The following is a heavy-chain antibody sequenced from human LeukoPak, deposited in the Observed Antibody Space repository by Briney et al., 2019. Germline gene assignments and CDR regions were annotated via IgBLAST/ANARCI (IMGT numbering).Heavy chain of an antibody. Sequence: GGSLRLSCAASGFTFSSYAMSWDRQAPGKGLEWVSALSGSGGSTYYADSVKGRFTISRDNSKNTLYLQMNSLRAEDTAVYYCATHLRYCSSTSCYTYYYYGMDVWGQGTTVTVSS. CDR2: LSGSGGST. J-gene: IGHJ6*02. V-gene: IGHV3-23*01. CDR1: GFTFSSYA. CDR3: ATHLRYCSSTSCYTYYYYGMDV. D-gene: IGHD2-2*02.